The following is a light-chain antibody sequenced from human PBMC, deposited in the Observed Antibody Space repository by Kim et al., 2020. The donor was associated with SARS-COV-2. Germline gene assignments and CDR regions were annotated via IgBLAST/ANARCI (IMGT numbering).Light chain of an antibody. CDR3: QQYDSSPLT. J-gene: IGKJ4*02. CDR2: GAS. V-gene: IGKV3-20*01. CDR1: QSRMTNH. Sequence: SPGERATPSCRASQSRMTNHLAWYQQKPGQAPRLLIYGASSRATGIPDRFSGSGSGTDFTLTISRLEPEDFAVYYCQQYDSSPLTFGGGTKVDIK.